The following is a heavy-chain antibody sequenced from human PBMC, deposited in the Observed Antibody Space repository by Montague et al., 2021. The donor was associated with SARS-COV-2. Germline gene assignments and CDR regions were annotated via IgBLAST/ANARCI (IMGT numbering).Heavy chain of an antibody. CDR2: IYSSGST. V-gene: IGHV4-61*02. CDR1: GGSIRSGSYY. J-gene: IGHJ6*02. D-gene: IGHD4-17*01. Sequence: TLSLTCTVSGGSIRSGSYYWSWIRQPAGKGLEWIGRIYSSGSTNHNPSLKSRVTMSVDTSKNQFSLKVSSVTAADTAVYHCARDYGDYSYYYGLGVWGQGTTVTVSS. CDR3: ARDYGDYSYYYGLGV.